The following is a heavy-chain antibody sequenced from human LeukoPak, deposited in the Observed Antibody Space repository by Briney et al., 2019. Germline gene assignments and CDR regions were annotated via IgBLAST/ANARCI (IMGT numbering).Heavy chain of an antibody. Sequence: SVKVSCKASGGTFSSYTISWVRQAPGQGLEWMGRIIPILGIANYAQKFQGRVTITADKSTSTAYMELSSLRSEDTAVYYCARELKGIVVVPAALSYWYFDLWGRGTLVTVSP. CDR1: GGTFSSYT. CDR3: ARELKGIVVVPAALSYWYFDL. J-gene: IGHJ2*01. V-gene: IGHV1-69*04. D-gene: IGHD2-2*01. CDR2: IIPILGIA.